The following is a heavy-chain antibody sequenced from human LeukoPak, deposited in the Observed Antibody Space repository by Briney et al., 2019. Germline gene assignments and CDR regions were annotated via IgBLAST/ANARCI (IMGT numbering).Heavy chain of an antibody. CDR2: LWYDGSNK. V-gene: IGHV3-33*01. CDR3: ARDSGSYFDY. CDR1: GFTFSSYG. J-gene: IGHJ4*02. D-gene: IGHD1-26*01. Sequence: GRSLRLSCAASGFTFSSYGMHWVRQAPGKGREWVAFLWYDGSNKYYADRVEVPFTISRDNSKNTLYLQMNTLRAEATAVYYCARDSGSYFDYWGQGTLVTVSS.